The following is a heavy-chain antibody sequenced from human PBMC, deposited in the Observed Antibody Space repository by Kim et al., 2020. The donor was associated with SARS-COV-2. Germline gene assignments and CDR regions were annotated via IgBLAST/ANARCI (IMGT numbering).Heavy chain of an antibody. CDR3: ARWEHGGSAWPTFYYFNL. V-gene: IGHV4-34*01. J-gene: IGHJ2*01. Sequence: SETLSLTCAVYGASVSGYYWSWIRQPPGKGLEWIGEINHSGSTNYNPSLKSRVTISTDTSRNQISVKLTSVTAADTAVYRCARWEHGGSAWPTFYYFNLWTRGTPVTVSS. D-gene: IGHD1-26*01. CDR1: GASVSGYY. CDR2: INHSGST.